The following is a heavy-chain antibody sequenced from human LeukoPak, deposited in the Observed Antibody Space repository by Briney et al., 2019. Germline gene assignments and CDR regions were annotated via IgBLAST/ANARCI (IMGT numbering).Heavy chain of an antibody. Sequence: AETLSLTCTVSGGSISSYYWGWIRQPPGKGLEWIGSIYYSGSTYYNPSLKSRVTISVDTSKNQFSLKLSSVTAADTAVYYCASGVTIFGVVPGYYYYGMDVWGQGTTVTVSS. CDR3: ASGVTIFGVVPGYYYYGMDV. CDR2: IYYSGST. D-gene: IGHD3-3*01. CDR1: GGSISSYY. J-gene: IGHJ6*02. V-gene: IGHV4-39*01.